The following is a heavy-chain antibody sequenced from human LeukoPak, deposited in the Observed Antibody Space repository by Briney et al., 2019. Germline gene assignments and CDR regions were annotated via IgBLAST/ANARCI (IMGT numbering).Heavy chain of an antibody. V-gene: IGHV3-48*03. CDR1: GFTFSSYE. Sequence: GGSLRLSCAASGFTFSSYEMNWVRQAPGKGLEWVSYISSSGSTIYYAESVKGRFTISRDNAKNSLYLQMNSLRAEDTALYYCAKDRSHSGYVGYFDYWGQGTLVTVSS. J-gene: IGHJ4*02. CDR2: ISSSGSTI. D-gene: IGHD5-12*01. CDR3: AKDRSHSGYVGYFDY.